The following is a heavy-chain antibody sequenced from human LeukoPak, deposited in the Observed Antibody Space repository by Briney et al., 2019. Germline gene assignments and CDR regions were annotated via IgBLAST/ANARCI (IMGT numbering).Heavy chain of an antibody. CDR1: GGSISSYY. D-gene: IGHD2-2*01. CDR2: IYYSGST. J-gene: IGHJ4*02. Sequence: SETLSLTXTVSGGSISSYYWSWIRQPPGKGLEWIGYIYYSGSTNYNPSLKSRVTISVDTSKNQFSLKLSSVTAADTTVYYCARDTSTSSFDYWGQGTLVTVSS. CDR3: ARDTSTSSFDY. V-gene: IGHV4-59*01.